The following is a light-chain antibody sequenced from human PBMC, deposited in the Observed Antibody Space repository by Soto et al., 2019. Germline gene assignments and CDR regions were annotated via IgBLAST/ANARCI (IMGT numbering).Light chain of an antibody. V-gene: IGLV2-14*01. Sequence: QSALTQPASVSGSPGQSITISCTGTSSDVGGYNYVSWYQQHPGKALKLMIYEVSNRPSGVSNRFSGSKSGNTASLTISGLQDEDEADYYCSSYTSSSTWLFGGGTKLTVL. CDR3: SSYTSSSTWL. J-gene: IGLJ3*02. CDR2: EVS. CDR1: SSDVGGYNY.